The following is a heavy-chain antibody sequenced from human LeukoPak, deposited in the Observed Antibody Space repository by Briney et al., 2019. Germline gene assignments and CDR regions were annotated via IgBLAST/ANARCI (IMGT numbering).Heavy chain of an antibody. V-gene: IGHV6-1*01. CDR2: TYYRSKWYN. CDR1: GDSVSSNSAA. Sequence: SQTLSLTCALSGDSVSSNSAAWNWIRQSPSRGLGWLGRTYYRSKWYNDYAVSVKSRITINPDTSKNQFSLQLNSVTPEDTAVYYCASLYDSSGYFDYWGQGTLVTVSS. J-gene: IGHJ4*02. D-gene: IGHD3-22*01. CDR3: ASLYDSSGYFDY.